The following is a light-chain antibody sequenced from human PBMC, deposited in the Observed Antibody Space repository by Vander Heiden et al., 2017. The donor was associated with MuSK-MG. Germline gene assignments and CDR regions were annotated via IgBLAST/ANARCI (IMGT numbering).Light chain of an antibody. V-gene: IGLV2-14*01. CDR1: SSDVGAYNY. J-gene: IGLJ2*01. CDR2: DVT. CDR3: SSYTSSGSVV. Sequence: QSAPTQPASVSGSPGQSITISCTGTSSDVGAYNYVSWYQQHPGKAPKLMIYDVTNRPSGVSNRFSGSKSGNTASLTISGLQAEDEADYYCSSYTSSGSVVFGGGTRLTVV.